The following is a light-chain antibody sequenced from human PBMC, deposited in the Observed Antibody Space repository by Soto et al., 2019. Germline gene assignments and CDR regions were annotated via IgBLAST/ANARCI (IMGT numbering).Light chain of an antibody. CDR2: DVT. CDR1: TSDVGGYDY. CDR3: CSYADNYFSV. Sequence: QSALTQPRSVSGSPGQSVAISCTGTTSDVGGYDYVSWYQHHPGKAPKLIIYDVTQRPSGIPDRFSGSKSGNTASLTISGLQADDEADYHCCSYADNYFSVFGTGTKVTVL. J-gene: IGLJ1*01. V-gene: IGLV2-11*01.